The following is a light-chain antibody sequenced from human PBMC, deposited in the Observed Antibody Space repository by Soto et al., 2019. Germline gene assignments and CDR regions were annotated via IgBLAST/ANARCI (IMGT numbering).Light chain of an antibody. CDR3: QQRSNWPLT. V-gene: IGKV3-11*01. J-gene: IGKJ5*01. CDR2: DAS. CDR1: QTVSRS. Sequence: EIVLTQSPATLSLSPGQRATLSCRASQTVSRSLAWYQQKPGQAPRLLIYDASNRASGVPPRFSASGSGTVFTLTISSLETEEFAVYNCQQRSNWPLTFGQGTRLDIK.